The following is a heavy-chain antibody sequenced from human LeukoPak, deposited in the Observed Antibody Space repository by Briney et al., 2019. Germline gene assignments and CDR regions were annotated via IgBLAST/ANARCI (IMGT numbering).Heavy chain of an antibody. V-gene: IGHV3-48*03. CDR2: ISSNGNTI. Sequence: PGGSLRLSCVASGFTFSSYEMNWVRQAPGKGLEWVSYISSNGNTIYYADSVQGRFTVSRDNARNSLFLQMNSLRVEDTAVYYCARGAFRGVGSTSSHLGYWGQGTLVTVSS. J-gene: IGHJ4*02. CDR1: GFTFSSYE. D-gene: IGHD2-2*01. CDR3: ARGAFRGVGSTSSHLGY.